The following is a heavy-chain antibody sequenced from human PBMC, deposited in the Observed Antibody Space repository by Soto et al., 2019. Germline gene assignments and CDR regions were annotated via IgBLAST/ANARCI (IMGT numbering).Heavy chain of an antibody. CDR2: IYHSGST. D-gene: IGHD4-17*01. V-gene: IGHV4-30-2*01. CDR1: GGSISSGGYS. Sequence: QLQLQESGSGLVKPSQTLSLTCAVSGGSISSGGYSWSWIRQPPGKGLEWIGYIYHSGSTYYNPSPQSRVTIXGDVSXXQCSLKLSSVTAADTAVYYCARAPTTVVTLGYFDLWGRGPLVTVSS. J-gene: IGHJ2*01. CDR3: ARAPTTVVTLGYFDL.